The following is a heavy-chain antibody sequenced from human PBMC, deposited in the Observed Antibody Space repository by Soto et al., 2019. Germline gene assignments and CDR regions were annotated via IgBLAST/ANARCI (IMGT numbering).Heavy chain of an antibody. D-gene: IGHD4-17*01. CDR1: GFTFSNYA. J-gene: IGHJ4*02. CDR2: ISSDGSEK. V-gene: IGHV3-30*18. Sequence: PWGSLRLSCVASGFTFSNYAMHWVRQAPGKGLGWVAVISSDGSEKYYLDSVRDRFTISRDNSKNTLYLQMNNLRPEDTAMYYCANSWTTLTTGFDFWGQGALVTVSS. CDR3: ANSWTTLTTGFDF.